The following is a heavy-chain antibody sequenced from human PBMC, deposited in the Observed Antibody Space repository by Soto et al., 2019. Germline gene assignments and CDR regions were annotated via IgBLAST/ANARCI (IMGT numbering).Heavy chain of an antibody. J-gene: IGHJ5*02. Sequence: QVQLVQSGAEVKKPGASVKVSCKASGYTFTSYAMLWVRQAPGQRLGWMGWITAGNGNTKYSQKFQGRVTITRDTSASTAYMELSSLRSEDTAVYYCARDRCGGDCHYNWFDPWGQGTLVTVSS. CDR3: ARDRCGGDCHYNWFDP. D-gene: IGHD2-21*02. CDR1: GYTFTSYA. V-gene: IGHV1-3*01. CDR2: ITAGNGNT.